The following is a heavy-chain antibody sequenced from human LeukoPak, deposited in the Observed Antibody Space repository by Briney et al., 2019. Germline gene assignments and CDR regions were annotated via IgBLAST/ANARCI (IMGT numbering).Heavy chain of an antibody. V-gene: IGHV3-30-3*01. D-gene: IGHD2-15*01. Sequence: PGRSLRLSCAASGFTFSSYAMHWVRQAPGKGLEWVAVISYDGSNKYYADSVKGRFTISRDNSKNTLYLQMNSLRAEDTAVYYCARVTRLYYFDYWGQGTLVTVSS. J-gene: IGHJ4*02. CDR1: GFTFSSYA. CDR3: ARVTRLYYFDY. CDR2: ISYDGSNK.